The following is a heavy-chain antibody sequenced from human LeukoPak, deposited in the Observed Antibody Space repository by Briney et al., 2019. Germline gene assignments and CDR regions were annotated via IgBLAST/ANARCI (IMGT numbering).Heavy chain of an antibody. J-gene: IGHJ4*02. V-gene: IGHV3-9*01. CDR3: ATLGIAAH. Sequence: GGSLRLSCAASGFTFDDYAMHWVRQAPGKGLEWVSGISWNSGSIGYADSVKGRFTISRDNAKNSLYLQMNSLRAEDTAAYYCATLGIAAHWGQGTLVTVSS. CDR2: ISWNSGSI. D-gene: IGHD6-13*01. CDR1: GFTFDDYA.